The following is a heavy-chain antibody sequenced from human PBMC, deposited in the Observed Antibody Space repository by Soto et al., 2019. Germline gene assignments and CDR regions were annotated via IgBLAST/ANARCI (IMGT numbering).Heavy chain of an antibody. V-gene: IGHV1-18*01. J-gene: IGHJ6*02. Sequence: ASVKVSCKASGYTFTSYGISWVRQAPGQGLEWMGWISAYNGNTNYVQKLQGRVTMTTDTSTSTAYMELSSLRSEDTAVYYCARXRGYSXXXXYXXXXMDXXXXGTAV. CDR2: ISAYNGNT. D-gene: IGHD5-18*01. CDR3: ARXRGYSXXXXYXXXXMDX. CDR1: GYTFTSYG.